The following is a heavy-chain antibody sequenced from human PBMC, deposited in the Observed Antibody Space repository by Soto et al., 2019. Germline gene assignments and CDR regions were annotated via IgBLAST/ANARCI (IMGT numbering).Heavy chain of an antibody. CDR2: IYHSGST. CDR1: GGSISSGGYS. J-gene: IGHJ4*02. D-gene: IGHD6-19*01. V-gene: IGHV4-30-2*01. Sequence: QLQLQESGTGLVKPSQTLSLTCAVSGGSISSGGYSWSWIRQPPGKGLEWIGYIYHSGSTYNNPCLKGRVTMSVDWPKNQFPLKLGSVTSADTAVYSCASAGVWGAVAAYYWGQRTMVTVSS. CDR3: ASAGVWGAVAAYY.